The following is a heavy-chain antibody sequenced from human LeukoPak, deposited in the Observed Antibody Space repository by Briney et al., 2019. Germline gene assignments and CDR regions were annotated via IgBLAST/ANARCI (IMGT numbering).Heavy chain of an antibody. V-gene: IGHV4-38-2*01. CDR2: IYHSGST. CDR3: ARHQRYYDSSGYYLLNWFDP. J-gene: IGHJ5*02. CDR1: GYSISSGYY. D-gene: IGHD3-22*01. Sequence: SETLSLTCAVSGYSISSGYYWGWIRQPPGKGLEWIGSIYHSGSTYYNPSLESRVTISVDTSKNQFSLKLSSVTAADTAVYYCARHQRYYDSSGYYLLNWFDPWGQGTLVTVSS.